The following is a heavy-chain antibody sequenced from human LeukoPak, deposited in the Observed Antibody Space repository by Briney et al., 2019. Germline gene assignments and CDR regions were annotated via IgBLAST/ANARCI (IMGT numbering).Heavy chain of an antibody. CDR1: GYTFTSYD. V-gene: IGHV1-18*01. D-gene: IGHD3-10*01. CDR3: ARDRRWFGEVDY. J-gene: IGHJ4*02. CDR2: ISAYNGNT. Sequence: ASVKVSCKASGYTFTSYDINWVRQAPGQGLEWMGWISAYNGNTNYAQKLQGRVTMTTDTSTSTAYMELRSLRSDDTAVYYCARDRRWFGEVDYWGQGTLVTVSS.